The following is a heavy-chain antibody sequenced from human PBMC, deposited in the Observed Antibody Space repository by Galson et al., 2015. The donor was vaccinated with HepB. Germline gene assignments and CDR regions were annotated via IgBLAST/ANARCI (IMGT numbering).Heavy chain of an antibody. J-gene: IGHJ5*02. CDR1: GFIFTSYV. CDR3: AKSNPLRSGSGGLNWFDP. CDR2: ISYDGGDK. V-gene: IGHV3-30*18. D-gene: IGHD3-10*01. Sequence: SLRLSCAASGFIFTSYVMHWVRQAPGKGLEWVALISYDGGDKFYADSVKGRFTISRDNSKNTLFLQMNSLRIDDTAVYYCAKSNPLRSGSGGLNWFDPWGQGTLVTVSP.